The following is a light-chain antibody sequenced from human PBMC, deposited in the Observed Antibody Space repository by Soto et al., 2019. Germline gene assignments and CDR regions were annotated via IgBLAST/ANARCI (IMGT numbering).Light chain of an antibody. CDR2: EVS. CDR1: SSDVGGYKY. Sequence: QSVLTQPASVSGSPGQSITISCAGTSSDVGGYKYVSWYQQNPGKAPKLIIYEVSSRPSGVSNRFSGSKSGNTASLTISGLQAEDEADYYCSSYTSTSTLYVFGSGTTLTVL. J-gene: IGLJ1*01. CDR3: SSYTSTSTLYV. V-gene: IGLV2-14*01.